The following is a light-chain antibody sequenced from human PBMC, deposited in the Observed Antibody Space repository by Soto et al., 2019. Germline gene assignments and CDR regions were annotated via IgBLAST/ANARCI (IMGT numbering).Light chain of an antibody. CDR3: QQYGSSPPT. CDR2: GAS. CDR1: QSISRY. J-gene: IGKJ1*01. V-gene: IGKV3-20*01. Sequence: IVVTQSPCTLSLPQGERTNLSCRASQSISRYLAWYQQKPGQGPRLLIYGASSRATGTPDRFSGSGSGTDFTLTINRLEPEDFALYYCQQYGSSPPTFGQGTKVDIK.